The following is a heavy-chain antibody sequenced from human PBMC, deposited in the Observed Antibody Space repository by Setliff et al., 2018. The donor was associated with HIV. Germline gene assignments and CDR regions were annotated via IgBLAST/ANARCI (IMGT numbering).Heavy chain of an antibody. V-gene: IGHV1-69*04. Sequence: GASVKVSCKASGGPFTSSSIGWVRQAPGQGLEWMGRIIPILGVPRYAQKFQGRVTITADKSTSTSYMHLSSLRAEDTAVYFCATDPHRRDGYNFDSWGQGTLVTVSS. J-gene: IGHJ4*02. CDR2: IIPILGVP. CDR1: GGPFTSSS. D-gene: IGHD2-21*02. CDR3: ATDPHRRDGYNFDS.